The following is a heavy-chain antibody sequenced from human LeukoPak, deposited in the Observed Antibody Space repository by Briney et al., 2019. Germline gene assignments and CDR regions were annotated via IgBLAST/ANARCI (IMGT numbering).Heavy chain of an antibody. CDR2: IYPGDSDT. D-gene: IGHD2-15*01. CDR1: GYSFTSYW. J-gene: IGHJ5*02. CDR3: ARSDVGYCSGGSCKNWFDP. V-gene: IGHV5-51*01. Sequence: GESLKISCKGSGYSFTSYWIGWVRQMPGKGLEWMGIIYPGDSDTRYSPSFQGQVTISVDKSISTAYLQWSSLKASDTAMYYCARSDVGYCSGGSCKNWFDPWGQGTLVTVSS.